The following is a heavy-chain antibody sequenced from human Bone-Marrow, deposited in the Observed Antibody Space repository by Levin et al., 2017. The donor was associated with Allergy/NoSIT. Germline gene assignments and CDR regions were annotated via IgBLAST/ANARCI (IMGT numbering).Heavy chain of an antibody. CDR3: ARGATGPGGSAYYGYFEY. J-gene: IGHJ4*02. Sequence: GGSLRLSCAASGFIFSDYYMTWVRQAPGKGLDWISYISSSGRTRDYADSVKGRFTISRDNAKNALFLEIDNVRADDTAVYYCARGATGPGGSAYYGYFEYWGQGTLLTVSS. CDR2: ISSSGRTR. CDR1: GFIFSDYY. D-gene: IGHD3-3*01. V-gene: IGHV3-11*01.